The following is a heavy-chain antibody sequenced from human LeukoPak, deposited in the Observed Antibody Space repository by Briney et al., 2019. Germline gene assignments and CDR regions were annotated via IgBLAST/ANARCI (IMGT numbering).Heavy chain of an antibody. Sequence: ETLSLTCAVYGGSFSGYYWSWVRQAPGKGLEWVSAISGSGGSTYYADSVKGRFTISRDNSKNTLYLQMNSLRAEDTAVYYCAKDVEWHIVRPSPLDYWGQGTLVTVSS. CDR2: ISGSGGST. J-gene: IGHJ4*02. CDR3: AKDVEWHIVRPSPLDY. D-gene: IGHD2-21*01. CDR1: GGSFSGYY. V-gene: IGHV3-23*01.